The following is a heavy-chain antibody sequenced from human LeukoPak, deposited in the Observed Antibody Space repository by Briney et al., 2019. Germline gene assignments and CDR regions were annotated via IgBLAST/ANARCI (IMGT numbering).Heavy chain of an antibody. V-gene: IGHV4-59*01. CDR1: GGSISSFY. J-gene: IGHJ2*01. Sequence: SETLSLTCSVSGGSISSFYCNWIRQPPGKGLEWIGYIYYSGSTNYNPSLKSRVTISVDTSKNQFSLKLSSVTAADTAVYYCARDQDYYDSSGYWYFDLWGRGTLVTVSS. D-gene: IGHD3-22*01. CDR3: ARDQDYYDSSGYWYFDL. CDR2: IYYSGST.